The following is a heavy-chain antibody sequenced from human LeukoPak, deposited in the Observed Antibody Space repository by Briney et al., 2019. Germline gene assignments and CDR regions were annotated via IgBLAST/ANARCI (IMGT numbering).Heavy chain of an antibody. D-gene: IGHD3-22*01. J-gene: IGHJ5*02. CDR2: INHSGST. CDR1: GGSFSGNY. Sequence: SETLSLTCAVYGGSFSGNYWSWIRQPPGKGLEWIGEINHSGSTNYNPSLKSRVTISVDTSKNQFSLKLSSVTAADTAVYYCARDGTYYDSSGYYYNWFDPWGQGTLVTVSS. V-gene: IGHV4-34*01. CDR3: ARDGTYYDSSGYYYNWFDP.